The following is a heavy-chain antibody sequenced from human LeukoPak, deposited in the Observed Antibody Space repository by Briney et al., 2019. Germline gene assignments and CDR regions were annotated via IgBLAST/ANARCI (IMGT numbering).Heavy chain of an antibody. D-gene: IGHD3-3*01. Sequence: SVKVSCKASGGSFSTYTFNWVRQAPGQGLEWMGAFNPIFGTADYTQKFQGRVTITADDSTSTAYMELRSLRFEDTAVYYCARGAGLRFLEWLSHWGQGTRVTVSS. V-gene: IGHV1-69*13. CDR2: FNPIFGTA. CDR1: GGSFSTYT. J-gene: IGHJ4*02. CDR3: ARGAGLRFLEWLSH.